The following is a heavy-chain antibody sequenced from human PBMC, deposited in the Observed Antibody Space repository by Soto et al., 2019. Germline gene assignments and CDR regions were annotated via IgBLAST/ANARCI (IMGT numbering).Heavy chain of an antibody. CDR3: ASQMYYYGSGRDTWFDP. V-gene: IGHV4-59*01. J-gene: IGHJ5*02. Sequence: PSETLSLTCTVSGGSISSYYWSWIRQPPGKGLEWIGYIYYSGSTNYNPSLKSRVTISVDTSKNQFSLKLSSVTAADTAVYYCASQMYYYGSGRDTWFDPWGQGTLVTVS. CDR2: IYYSGST. D-gene: IGHD3-10*01. CDR1: GGSISSYY.